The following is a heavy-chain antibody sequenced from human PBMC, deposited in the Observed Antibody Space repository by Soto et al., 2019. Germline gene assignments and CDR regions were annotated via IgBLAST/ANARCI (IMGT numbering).Heavy chain of an antibody. V-gene: IGHV4-4*02. CDR2: ISHSWST. CDR3: ARSRGWYMLDY. J-gene: IGHJ4*02. CDR1: GDSISSSYW. D-gene: IGHD6-19*01. Sequence: QVQLQESGPGLVKPSGTLSLACAVSGDSISSSYWWSWVRQPPGKGLEWIVEISHSWSTTYNPSLKIRVTISLGKSENQFSLRMTSVTAAYTAVYYWARSRGWYMLDYWGQGTLVTVSS.